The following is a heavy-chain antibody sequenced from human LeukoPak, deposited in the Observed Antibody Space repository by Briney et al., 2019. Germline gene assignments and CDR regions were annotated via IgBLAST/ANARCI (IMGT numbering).Heavy chain of an antibody. Sequence: GGSLRLSCAASGFTFSSYSMNWVRQAPGKGLEWVSSISSSSTYIYYADSVKGRFIISRDNAKNSLYLRMNSLRAEDTAVYYCARDFGGNSGYWGQGTLVTVSS. D-gene: IGHD4-23*01. V-gene: IGHV3-21*06. CDR3: ARDFGGNSGY. J-gene: IGHJ4*02. CDR1: GFTFSSYS. CDR2: ISSSSTYI.